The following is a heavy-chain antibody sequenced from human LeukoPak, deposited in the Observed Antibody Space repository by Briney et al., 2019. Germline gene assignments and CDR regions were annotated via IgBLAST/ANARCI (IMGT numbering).Heavy chain of an antibody. V-gene: IGHV3-33*06. Sequence: QPGGSLRLSCAASGFTFSSYGMHWVRQAPGKGLEWVAVIWYDGSNKYYADSVKGRFTISRDNSKNTLYLQMNSLRAEDTAVYYCAKVPYDRTGYYYFDYWGQGTLVTVSS. CDR1: GFTFSSYG. J-gene: IGHJ4*02. D-gene: IGHD3-22*01. CDR3: AKVPYDRTGYYYFDY. CDR2: IWYDGSNK.